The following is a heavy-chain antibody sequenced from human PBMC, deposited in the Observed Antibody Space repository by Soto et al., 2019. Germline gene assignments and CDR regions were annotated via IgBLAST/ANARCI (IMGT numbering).Heavy chain of an antibody. Sequence: QVQLVQSGAEVKKPGSSVKVSCKASGGTFSSYTISWVRQAPGQGLEWMGRFIPILGIANYAQKFQGRVTITADKSTSTAYMELSSLRSEDTAVYYCAREGSQWFGESYWYFDLWGRGTLVTVSS. CDR3: AREGSQWFGESYWYFDL. J-gene: IGHJ2*01. V-gene: IGHV1-69*08. CDR1: GGTFSSYT. D-gene: IGHD3-10*01. CDR2: FIPILGIA.